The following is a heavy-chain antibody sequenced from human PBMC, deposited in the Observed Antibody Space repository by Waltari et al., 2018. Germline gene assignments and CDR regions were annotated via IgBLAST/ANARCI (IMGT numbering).Heavy chain of an antibody. CDR2: TYYSGST. D-gene: IGHD1-26*01. Sequence: QVQLQESGPGLVKPSEPLSLTCTVSGGSISSYYWSWIRQPPGKGLEWIGYTYYSGSTNYNPSLKSRVTISVDTSKNQFSLKLSSVTAADTAVYYCASFYSGSYDGSWAFDIWGQGTMVTVSS. J-gene: IGHJ3*02. CDR3: ASFYSGSYDGSWAFDI. CDR1: GGSISSYY. V-gene: IGHV4-59*01.